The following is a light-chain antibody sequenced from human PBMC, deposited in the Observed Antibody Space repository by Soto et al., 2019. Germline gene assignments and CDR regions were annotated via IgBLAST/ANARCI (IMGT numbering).Light chain of an antibody. J-gene: IGKJ5*01. CDR2: GAS. V-gene: IGKV3-15*01. Sequence: EIVLTQSPDTLSVSPVERATLSCMASQSVSSNLAWYQQKPGQPPSLLIYGASTRATGIPARFSGSGSGTEFTLTISSLQSEDFAVYYCQQYNVWPPLFGQGTRLEIK. CDR3: QQYNVWPPL. CDR1: QSVSSN.